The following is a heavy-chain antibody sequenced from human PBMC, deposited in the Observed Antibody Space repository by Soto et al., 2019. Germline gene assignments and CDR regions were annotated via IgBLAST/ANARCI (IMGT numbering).Heavy chain of an antibody. CDR3: ARTHVDTAMAQNYYYYGMDV. J-gene: IGHJ6*02. CDR1: GGSISSSNW. Sequence: QVQLQESGPGLVKPSGTLSLTCAVSGGSISSSNWWSWVRQPPGKGLEWIGEIYHSGSTNYNPSLKSRVTISVDKSKNQFSLKLSSVTAADTAVHYCARTHVDTAMAQNYYYYGMDVWGQGTTVTVSS. D-gene: IGHD5-18*01. V-gene: IGHV4-4*02. CDR2: IYHSGST.